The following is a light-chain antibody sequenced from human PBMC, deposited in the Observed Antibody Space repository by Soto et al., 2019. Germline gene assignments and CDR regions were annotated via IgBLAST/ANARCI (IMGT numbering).Light chain of an antibody. CDR3: EQYNNWYPA. Sequence: EIVMTQSPATLSVSPGERATLSCRASQSVSSNLAWYQQKPGQAPRLLISGASTRATGIPARFSGSGSGSESALTVTSPLSEDLAVYDCEQYNNWYPACGQGTKVEVK. V-gene: IGKV3-15*01. J-gene: IGKJ1*01. CDR2: GAS. CDR1: QSVSSN.